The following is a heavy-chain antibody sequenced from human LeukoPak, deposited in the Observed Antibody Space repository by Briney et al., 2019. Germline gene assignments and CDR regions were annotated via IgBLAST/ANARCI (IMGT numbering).Heavy chain of an antibody. CDR3: ARESVYCSGTSCPFDY. CDR1: RFTFSSYA. CDR2: ISYDGSNK. V-gene: IGHV3-30-3*01. J-gene: IGHJ4*02. D-gene: IGHD2-2*01. Sequence: GGSLRLSCAASRFTFSSYAMHWVRQAPGKGLEWVAVISYDGSNKYYADSVKGRFTISRDSAKNTLYLQMNRLRAEDTAVYYCARESVYCSGTSCPFDYWGQGTLVTVSS.